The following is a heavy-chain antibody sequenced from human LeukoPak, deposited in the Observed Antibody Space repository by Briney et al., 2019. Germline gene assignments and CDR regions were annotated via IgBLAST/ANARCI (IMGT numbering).Heavy chain of an antibody. Sequence: GGSLRLSCAASGFTVSSNYMSWVRQAPGKGLEWVSVIYSGGGTYYADSVKGRFTISRDNSKNTLYLQMNSLRAEDTAVYYCARDTTGYGSGDYWGQGTLVTVSS. J-gene: IGHJ4*02. V-gene: IGHV3-66*01. D-gene: IGHD3-10*01. CDR3: ARDTTGYGSGDY. CDR2: IYSGGGT. CDR1: GFTVSSNY.